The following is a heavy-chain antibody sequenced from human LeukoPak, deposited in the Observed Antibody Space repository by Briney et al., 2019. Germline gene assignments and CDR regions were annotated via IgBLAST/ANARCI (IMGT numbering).Heavy chain of an antibody. CDR1: GYTFYNYG. V-gene: IGHV1-18*01. J-gene: IGHJ4*02. CDR3: ARDDITIFGVVREFYFDY. D-gene: IGHD3-3*01. Sequence: ASVKVSCKASGYTFYNYGISWVRQAPGQGLEWMGRISPKNDKTHYAQGLQGRVTMTTDTSTSTAYMELRSLRSDDTAMYYCARDDITIFGVVREFYFDYWGQGTLVTVSS. CDR2: ISPKNDKT.